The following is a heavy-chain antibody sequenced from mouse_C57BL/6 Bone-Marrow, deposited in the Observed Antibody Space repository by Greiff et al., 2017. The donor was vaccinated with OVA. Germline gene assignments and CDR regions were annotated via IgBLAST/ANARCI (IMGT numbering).Heavy chain of an antibody. CDR1: GYSITSDY. J-gene: IGHJ1*03. Sequence: VQLKESGPGLAKPSQTLSLTCSVTGYSITSDYWNWIRKFPGNKLEYMGYISYSGSTYYNPSLKSRISITRDTSKNQYYLQLNSVTTEDTATYYCARGRAYGNYHWWYFDVWGTGTTVTVSS. CDR3: ARGRAYGNYHWWYFDV. D-gene: IGHD2-1*01. CDR2: ISYSGST. V-gene: IGHV3-8*01.